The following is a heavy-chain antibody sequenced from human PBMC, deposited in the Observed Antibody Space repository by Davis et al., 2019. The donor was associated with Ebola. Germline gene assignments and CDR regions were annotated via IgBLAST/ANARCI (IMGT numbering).Heavy chain of an antibody. Sequence: MPSETLSLTCTVSGGSISSYYWSWIRQPPGKGLEWIGYIYYSGSTKNNPSLKSRVIISVDTSKNQFSLKLGSVTTADTAVYYCARDRWEYSSSWYGMDVWGKGTTVTVSS. CDR2: IYYSGST. D-gene: IGHD6-13*01. CDR3: ARDRWEYSSSWYGMDV. CDR1: GGSISSYY. V-gene: IGHV4-59*01. J-gene: IGHJ6*04.